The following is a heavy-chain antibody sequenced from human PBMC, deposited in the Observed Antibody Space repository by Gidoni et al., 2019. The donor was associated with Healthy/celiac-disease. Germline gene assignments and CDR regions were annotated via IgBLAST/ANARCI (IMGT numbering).Heavy chain of an antibody. CDR2: ISAYNGNT. Sequence: HVQLVQSGAEVKKPGASVKLSCQASGYTVTSHAISWVRQAPGQGLEWMGWISAYNGNTNYAQKLQGRVTMTTDTSTSTAYMELRSLRSDDTAVYYCARGQTITIFGDYYYGMDVWGQGTTVTVSS. CDR3: ARGQTITIFGDYYYGMDV. CDR1: GYTVTSHA. J-gene: IGHJ6*02. V-gene: IGHV1-18*01. D-gene: IGHD3-3*01.